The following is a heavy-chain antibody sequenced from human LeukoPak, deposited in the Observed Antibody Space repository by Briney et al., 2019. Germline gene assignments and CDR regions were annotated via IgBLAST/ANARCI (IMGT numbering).Heavy chain of an antibody. CDR1: GFTFSSYA. CDR3: ASLGRVLRFLEWLSSSQYYFDY. CDR2: INSNGGST. J-gene: IGHJ4*02. D-gene: IGHD3-3*01. Sequence: GGSLRLSCVASGFTFSSYAMHWVRQTPGKGLEYVSGINSNGGSTHYANSVKGRFTISRDNSKHTLYLQMNSLRAEDTAVCYCASLGRVLRFLEWLSSSQYYFDYWGQGTLVTVSS. V-gene: IGHV3-64*01.